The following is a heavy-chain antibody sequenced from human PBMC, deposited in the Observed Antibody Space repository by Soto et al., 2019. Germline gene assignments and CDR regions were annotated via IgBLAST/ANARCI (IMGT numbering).Heavy chain of an antibody. Sequence: SETLSLTCTVSGGSISSYYWSWIRQPPGKGLEWIGYIYYSGSTNYNPSLKSRVTISVDTSKNQFSLKLSSVTAADTAVYYCARGGGYCSSTSCWDYYYGMDVWGQGTTVTVSS. V-gene: IGHV4-59*08. CDR3: ARGGGYCSSTSCWDYYYGMDV. CDR2: IYYSGST. CDR1: GGSISSYY. J-gene: IGHJ6*02. D-gene: IGHD2-2*01.